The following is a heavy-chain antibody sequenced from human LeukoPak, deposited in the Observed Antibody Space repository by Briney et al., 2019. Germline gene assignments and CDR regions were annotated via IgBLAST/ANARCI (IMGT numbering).Heavy chain of an antibody. V-gene: IGHV3-53*01. CDR1: GFTVSSNY. CDR3: ARALYYYDSSGYYSSWYFDY. D-gene: IGHD3-22*01. J-gene: IGHJ4*02. CDR2: ISSGGST. Sequence: PGGSLRLSCAASGFTVSSNYMSWVRQAPGKGLEWVSVISSGGSTYYADSVKGRFTISRDNSKNTLYLQMNSLRAEDTAVYYCARALYYYDSSGYYSSWYFDYWGQGTLVTVSS.